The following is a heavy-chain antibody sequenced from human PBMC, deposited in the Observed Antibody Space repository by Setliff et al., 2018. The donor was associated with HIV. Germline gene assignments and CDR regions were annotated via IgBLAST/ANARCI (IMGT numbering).Heavy chain of an antibody. CDR2: VSYTGTT. CDR1: YASISTDDYY. Sequence: SETLSLTCTASYASISTDDYYWSWIRQPPGKGLEWIGFVSYTGTTHYSPSRKSRITISVDTSKNQFSLKLSSVTAADTAVYYCARLSTTSLDFDSLGQGTLVTVSS. CDR3: ARLSTTSLDFDS. J-gene: IGHJ4*02. D-gene: IGHD2-2*01. V-gene: IGHV4-30-4*01.